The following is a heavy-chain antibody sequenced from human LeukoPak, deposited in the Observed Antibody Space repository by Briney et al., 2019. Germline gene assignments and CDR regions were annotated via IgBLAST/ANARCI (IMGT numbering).Heavy chain of an antibody. CDR2: INPSGGST. CDR3: ARDRRDYYYMDV. CDR1: GYTFTSYY. Sequence: ASVKVSCKASGYTFTSYYMHWVRQAPGQGLEWMGIINPSGGSTSYAQKFQGRVTMTRDMSTSTVYMKLSSLRSEDTAVYYCARDRRDYYYMDVWGKGTTVTVSS. V-gene: IGHV1-46*01. J-gene: IGHJ6*03.